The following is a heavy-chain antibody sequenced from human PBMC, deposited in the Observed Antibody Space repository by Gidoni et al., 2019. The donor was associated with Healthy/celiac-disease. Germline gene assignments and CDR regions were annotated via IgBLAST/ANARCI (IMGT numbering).Heavy chain of an antibody. CDR1: GYTFTDSY. Sequence: EVQLVQSGAEVKKPGATVKISCKVSGYTFTDSYMHWVQQAPGKGLAWMGIVETEDGKTIYAEKFQGRVTITADTSTDTAYMELSSLRSEDTAVYYCATDRRIAAAPNWFDPWGQGTLVTVSS. V-gene: IGHV1-69-2*01. J-gene: IGHJ5*02. D-gene: IGHD6-13*01. CDR3: ATDRRIAAAPNWFDP. CDR2: VETEDGKT.